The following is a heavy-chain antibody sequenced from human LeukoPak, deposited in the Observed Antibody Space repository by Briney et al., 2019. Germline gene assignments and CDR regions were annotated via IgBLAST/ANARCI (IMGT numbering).Heavy chain of an antibody. Sequence: SETLSLTCTVSGGSISSYYWSWIRQPPPKGLEWIGYIYYSGSTNYNPSLKSGVTISVDTSKNQFSLKLSSVTAADTAVYYCARVRGGYYYFDYWGQGTLVTVSS. D-gene: IGHD3-10*01. V-gene: IGHV4-59*01. CDR2: IYYSGST. CDR1: GGSISSYY. CDR3: ARVRGGYYYFDY. J-gene: IGHJ4*02.